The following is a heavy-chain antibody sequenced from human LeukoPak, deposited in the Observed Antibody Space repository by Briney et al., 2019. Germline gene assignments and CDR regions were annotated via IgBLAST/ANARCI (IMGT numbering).Heavy chain of an antibody. CDR1: GFNFDDYA. CDR3: ARDDYGSGSWNDY. CDR2: INWNGGSA. J-gene: IGHJ4*02. Sequence: GGSLRLSCAASGFNFDDYAMSWVRQAPGKGLEWVSVINWNGGSAGYADSVKGRFTISRDNAKNSLYLQMNSLRAEDTALYYCARDDYGSGSWNDYWGQGTLVTVSS. V-gene: IGHV3-20*04. D-gene: IGHD3-10*01.